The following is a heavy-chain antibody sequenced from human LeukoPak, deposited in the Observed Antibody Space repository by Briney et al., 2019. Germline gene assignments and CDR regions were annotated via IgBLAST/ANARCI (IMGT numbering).Heavy chain of an antibody. CDR3: ARDSGQGYCSGGSCDHDY. D-gene: IGHD2-15*01. Sequence: GASVKVSCKASGYTFTGYYMHWVRQAPGQGLEWMGWINPNSGGTNYAQKIQGRVTMTRDTSISTAYMELSRLRSDDTAVYYCARDSGQGYCSGGSCDHDYWGQGTLVTVSS. V-gene: IGHV1-2*02. CDR2: INPNSGGT. CDR1: GYTFTGYY. J-gene: IGHJ4*02.